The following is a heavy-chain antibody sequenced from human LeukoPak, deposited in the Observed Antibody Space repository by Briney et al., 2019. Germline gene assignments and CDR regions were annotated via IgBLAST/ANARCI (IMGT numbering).Heavy chain of an antibody. CDR2: IYYSGST. CDR3: ARQCTAGSCNGFDI. D-gene: IGHD2-15*01. V-gene: IGHV4-39*07. J-gene: IGHJ3*02. Sequence: SETLSLTCTVSGDSIGSNTYYWGWIRQPPGKGLEWIGSIYYSGSTNYNPSLESRVRISVDMSKNQVSLNLSSVTSADTAAYYCARQCTAGSCNGFDIWGQGTMVTVSS. CDR1: GDSIGSNTYY.